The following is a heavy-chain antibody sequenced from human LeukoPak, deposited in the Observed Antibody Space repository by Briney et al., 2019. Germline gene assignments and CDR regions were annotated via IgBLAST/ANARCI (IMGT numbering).Heavy chain of an antibody. D-gene: IGHD3-16*01. CDR2: IYYSGST. V-gene: IGHV4-39*07. CDR1: GGSISSSTYY. Sequence: SETLSLTCTVSGGSISSSTYYWGWLRQPPGTGLEWIGSIYYSGSTYYNPSLKSRVTISIDTSKNQFSLRLSSVTAADTAVYYCAAQGGPPYYYYYYMDVWGKGTTVTVSS. J-gene: IGHJ6*03. CDR3: AAQGGPPYYYYYYMDV.